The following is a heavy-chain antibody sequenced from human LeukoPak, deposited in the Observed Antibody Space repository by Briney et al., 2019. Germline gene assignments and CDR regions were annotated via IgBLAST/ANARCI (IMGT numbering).Heavy chain of an antibody. CDR3: ARVPMVRGPNAKSYYYYMDV. D-gene: IGHD3-10*01. J-gene: IGHJ6*03. CDR1: GGSINSSSHY. Sequence: SETLSLTCTVSGGSINSSSHYWGWIRQPPGKVLEWIGSIYYTGRTYYNPPLKSRGIMSVDTSKNQFSLKLSSVTAADTAVYYCARVPMVRGPNAKSYYYYMDVWGKGTTVTVSS. V-gene: IGHV4-39*01. CDR2: IYYTGRT.